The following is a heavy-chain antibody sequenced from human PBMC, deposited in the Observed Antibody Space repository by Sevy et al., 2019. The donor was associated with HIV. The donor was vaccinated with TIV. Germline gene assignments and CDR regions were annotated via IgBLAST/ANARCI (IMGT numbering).Heavy chain of an antibody. CDR2: ISGSGSST. D-gene: IGHD3-10*01. CDR1: GFTFSSYA. Sequence: GGSLRLSCAASGFTFSSYAMSWVRQAPGKGLEWVSAISGSGSSTYYADSVKGRFTISRDNSKNTLYLQMNSLRAEDTAVYYCAKEVVKYYYGSGSTFDYWGQGTLVTVSS. J-gene: IGHJ4*02. CDR3: AKEVVKYYYGSGSTFDY. V-gene: IGHV3-23*01.